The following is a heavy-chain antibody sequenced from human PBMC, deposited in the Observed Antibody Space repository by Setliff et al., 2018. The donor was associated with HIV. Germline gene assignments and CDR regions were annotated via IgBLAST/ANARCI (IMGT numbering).Heavy chain of an antibody. CDR1: GFTFSFYS. CDR3: AKVDNGHCLSNSCRDFDY. V-gene: IGHV3-23*01. CDR2: ISPTGTGT. Sequence: PGESLKISCAASGFTFSFYSMSWVRQAPGKGLEWVSAISPTGTGTYYADSVRGRFTISRDNSKNTLYLQMNSLRPEDTAVYYCAKVDNGHCLSNSCRDFDYWGQGTLVTVSS. J-gene: IGHJ4*02. D-gene: IGHD2-2*03.